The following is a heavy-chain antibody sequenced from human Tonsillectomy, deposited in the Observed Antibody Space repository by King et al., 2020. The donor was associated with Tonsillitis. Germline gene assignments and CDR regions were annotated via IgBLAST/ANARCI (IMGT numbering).Heavy chain of an antibody. J-gene: IGHJ4*02. CDR2: IYPGDSDT. CDR3: AKSRYCSGGSCYLLFDY. D-gene: IGHD2-15*01. V-gene: IGHV5-51*03. Sequence: VQLVESGAEVKKPGESLKISCKGSGYNFINYWIGWVRQMPGKGLEWMGIIYPGDSDTRYSPSFQGQVTIAADKSISTAYLQWSSLKASDTAMYYCAKSRYCSGGSCYLLFDYWGQGTLVTVSS. CDR1: GYNFINYW.